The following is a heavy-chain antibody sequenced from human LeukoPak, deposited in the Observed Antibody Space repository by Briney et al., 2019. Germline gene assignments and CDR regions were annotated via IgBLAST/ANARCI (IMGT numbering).Heavy chain of an antibody. CDR3: AKGTGTMVRGVIHYYFDY. V-gene: IGHV3-30*18. CDR2: ISYDGSNK. CDR1: GFTFSSYG. J-gene: IGHJ4*02. D-gene: IGHD3-10*01. Sequence: GGSLRLSCAASGFTFSSYGMHWVRQAPGKGLERVAVISYDGSNKYYADSVKGRFTISRDNSKNTLYLQMNSLRAEDTAVYYCAKGTGTMVRGVIHYYFDYWGQGTLVTVSS.